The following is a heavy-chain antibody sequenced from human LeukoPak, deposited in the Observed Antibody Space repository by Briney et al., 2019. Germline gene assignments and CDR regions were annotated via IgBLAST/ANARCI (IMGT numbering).Heavy chain of an antibody. J-gene: IGHJ6*04. Sequence: PGGSLRLSCAASGFTFSSYEMNWVRQAPGKGLEWVSYISSSGSTIYYADSVKGRFTISRGNAKNSLYLQMNSLRAEDTAVYYCARETPYDILTGYYNYYYYYGMDVWGKGTTVTVSS. CDR2: ISSSGSTI. CDR1: GFTFSSYE. CDR3: ARETPYDILTGYYNYYYYYGMDV. V-gene: IGHV3-48*03. D-gene: IGHD3-9*01.